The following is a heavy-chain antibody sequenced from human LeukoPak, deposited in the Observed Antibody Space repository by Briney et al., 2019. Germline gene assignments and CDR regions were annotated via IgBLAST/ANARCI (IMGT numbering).Heavy chain of an antibody. CDR2: IYNGGTT. CDR1: GFIVSSNY. J-gene: IGHJ4*02. Sequence: GGSLRLSCAASGFIVSSNYMSWVRQAPGKGLEWVSVIYNGGTTQYADSVKGRFTISRDDSRSTLYLQMNSLRAEDTAVYYCARTNYGDYPFVYWGQGTLVTVSS. V-gene: IGHV3-53*01. CDR3: ARTNYGDYPFVY. D-gene: IGHD4-17*01.